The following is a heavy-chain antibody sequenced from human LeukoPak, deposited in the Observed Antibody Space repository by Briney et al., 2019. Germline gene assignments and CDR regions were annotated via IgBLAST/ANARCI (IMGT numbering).Heavy chain of an antibody. Sequence: SETLSLTCTVSGGSIGSYCWSWIRQSPGVGLEWIGYIHVTGSTRYNPYLQSRLTISLDTSRNQFSLKMSSVTAADTAVYYCARHIGGGIEDMDVWGKGAKVTVSS. D-gene: IGHD3-16*02. CDR3: ARHIGGGIEDMDV. CDR1: GGSIGSYC. J-gene: IGHJ6*03. CDR2: IHVTGST. V-gene: IGHV4-59*08.